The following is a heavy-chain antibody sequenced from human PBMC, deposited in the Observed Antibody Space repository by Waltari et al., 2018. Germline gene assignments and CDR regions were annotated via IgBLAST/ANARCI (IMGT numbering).Heavy chain of an antibody. CDR2: IYYSGST. CDR1: GGSLSSSRSF. V-gene: IGHV4-39*01. Sequence: QLQLQESGPGLVKPSETLSLTCPVSGGSLSSSRSFWAWVRQPPGKGLEWIGSIYYSGSTYYNLSLKSRVTISVDRSTNQVSLKLTSVTAADTAVYFCAREVPRNGYIGLIYYYMDVWGKGTTVTVSS. CDR3: AREVPRNGYIGLIYYYMDV. D-gene: IGHD5-12*01. J-gene: IGHJ6*03.